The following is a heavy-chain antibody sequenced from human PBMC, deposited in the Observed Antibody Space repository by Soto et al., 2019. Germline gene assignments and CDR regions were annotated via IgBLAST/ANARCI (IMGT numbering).Heavy chain of an antibody. CDR2: IRRIAYGGTT. CDR1: GFNFAAYT. Sequence: GGSLRLSCSASGFNFAAYTMSWVRLTPGKGLEWVGFIRRIAYGGTTDYAASVKGRFTISRDDSRKIVYLQMSRLKIEGTAVYYCSRSLAIDFDSWGQGTLVTVSS. CDR3: SRSLAIDFDS. V-gene: IGHV3-49*04. J-gene: IGHJ4*02.